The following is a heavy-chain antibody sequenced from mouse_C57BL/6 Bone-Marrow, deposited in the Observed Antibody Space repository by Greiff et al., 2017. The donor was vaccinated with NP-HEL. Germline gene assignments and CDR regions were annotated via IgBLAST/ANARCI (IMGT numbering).Heavy chain of an antibody. CDR1: GFSFNTYA. J-gene: IGHJ3*01. V-gene: IGHV10-1*01. Sequence: GGGLVQPKGSLKLSCAASGFSFNTYAMNWVRQAPGKGLEWVARIRSKSNNYATYYADSVKDRFTISRDDSESMLYLQMNNLKTEDTAMYYCVREALWGFAYWGQGTLVTVSA. CDR3: VREALWGFAY. CDR2: IRSKSNNYAT. D-gene: IGHD1-1*02.